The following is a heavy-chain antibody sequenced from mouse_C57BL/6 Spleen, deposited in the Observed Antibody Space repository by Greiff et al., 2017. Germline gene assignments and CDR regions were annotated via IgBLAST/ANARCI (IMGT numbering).Heavy chain of an antibody. CDR1: GYTFTSYW. CDR3: ARGYSNYYFDY. CDR2: IDPSDSET. J-gene: IGHJ2*01. D-gene: IGHD2-5*01. V-gene: IGHV1-52*01. Sequence: QVQLQQPGAELVRPGSSVKLSCKASGYTFTSYWMHWVKQRPIQGLEWIGNIDPSDSETHYNQKFKDKATLTVDKSSSTAYMQLRSLTSKDSAVYSCARGYSNYYFDYWGQGTTLTVSS.